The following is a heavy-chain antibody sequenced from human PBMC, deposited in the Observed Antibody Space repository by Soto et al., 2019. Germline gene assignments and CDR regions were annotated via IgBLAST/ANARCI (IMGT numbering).Heavy chain of an antibody. CDR3: ARLYSYGGIIDY. V-gene: IGHV1-69*06. J-gene: IGHJ4*02. D-gene: IGHD5-18*01. Sequence: VASVKVSCKASGGTFSSYAISWVRQAPGQGLEWMGGIIPIFGTANYAQKFQGRVTITADKSTSTAYMELSSLRSEDTAVYYCARLYSYGGIIDYWGQGTLVTVSS. CDR1: GGTFSSYA. CDR2: IIPIFGTA.